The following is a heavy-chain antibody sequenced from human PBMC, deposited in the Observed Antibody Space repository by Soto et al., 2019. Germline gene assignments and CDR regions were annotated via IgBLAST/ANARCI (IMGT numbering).Heavy chain of an antibody. CDR2: IIPISGEA. Sequence: AVKVSCKASGGTFSNYVVNWVRQAPGQGLEWMGRIIPISGEANYAQKFQGRVTITADKSTSTSYMGLSSLRSEDTAVYYCATDMPRTVVPCFDFWGQGTLVIVAS. J-gene: IGHJ4*02. CDR1: GGTFSNYV. D-gene: IGHD2-2*01. V-gene: IGHV1-69*04. CDR3: ATDMPRTVVPCFDF.